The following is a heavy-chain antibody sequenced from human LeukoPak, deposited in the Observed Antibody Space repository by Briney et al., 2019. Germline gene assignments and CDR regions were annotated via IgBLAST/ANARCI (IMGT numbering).Heavy chain of an antibody. CDR2: IYYSGST. CDR3: AGGGKKSVWGSYRLTYFDY. V-gene: IGHV4-59*01. D-gene: IGHD3-16*02. CDR1: GGSISSYY. Sequence: SETLSLTCTVSGGSISSYYWSWIRQPPGKGLEWIGYIYYSGSTNYNPSLKSRVTISVDTSKNQFSLKLSSVTAADTAVYYCAGGGKKSVWGSYRLTYFDYWGQGTLVTVSS. J-gene: IGHJ4*02.